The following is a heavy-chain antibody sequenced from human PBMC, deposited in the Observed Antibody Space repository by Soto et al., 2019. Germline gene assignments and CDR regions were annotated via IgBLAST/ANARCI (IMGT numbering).Heavy chain of an antibody. J-gene: IGHJ6*03. V-gene: IGHV3-23*01. CDR1: GFTCSSYA. CDR2: ISGSGGST. Sequence: PVGSLRHSCAASGFTCSSYAMSWVRQAPGKGLEWVSAISGSGGSTYYADSVKGRFTISRDNSKNTLYLQMNSLRAEDTAVYYCAKAGTYYYYYMDVWGKGTTVTVSS. CDR3: AKAGTYYYYYMDV.